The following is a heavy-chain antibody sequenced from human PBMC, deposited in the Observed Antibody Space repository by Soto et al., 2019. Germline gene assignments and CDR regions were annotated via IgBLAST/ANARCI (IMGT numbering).Heavy chain of an antibody. J-gene: IGHJ4*02. Sequence: PGGSLSLSCAASGFTFSNYGMHWVRQAPGKGLEWVAVISYDGNNKYYADSVKGRFTISRDNSKNTLYLQMNSLRAEDTAVYYCAAIGDYDILTGFVYWGQGTLVTVSS. CDR3: AAIGDYDILTGFVY. CDR2: ISYDGNNK. CDR1: GFTFSNYG. V-gene: IGHV3-30*03. D-gene: IGHD3-9*01.